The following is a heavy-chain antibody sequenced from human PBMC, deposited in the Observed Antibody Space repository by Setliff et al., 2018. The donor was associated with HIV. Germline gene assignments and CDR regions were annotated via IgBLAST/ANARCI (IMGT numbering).Heavy chain of an antibody. CDR1: GFTFSSYN. V-gene: IGHV3-21*01. J-gene: IGHJ4*02. Sequence: GGSLRLSCAASGFTFSSYNINWVRQAPGKGLEWISSISGSSAYIYYADSVKGRFTISRGNAKNSLYLQMNSLRAEDTAVYYCARDLSPGITAPLDYWGQGTLVTVSS. CDR3: ARDLSPGITAPLDY. D-gene: IGHD6-13*01. CDR2: ISGSSAYI.